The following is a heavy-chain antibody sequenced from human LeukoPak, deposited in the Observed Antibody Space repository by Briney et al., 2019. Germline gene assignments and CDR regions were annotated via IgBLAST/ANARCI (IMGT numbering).Heavy chain of an antibody. D-gene: IGHD3-10*01. CDR2: IIPIFGTA. Sequence: ASVKVSCKASGGTFISYAISWVRQAPGQGLEWMGGIIPIFGTANYAQKFQGRVTITADESTSTAYMELSSLRSEDTAVYYCARGSVLLWFGAEFDYWGQGTLVTVSS. CDR3: ARGSVLLWFGAEFDY. J-gene: IGHJ4*02. CDR1: GGTFISYA. V-gene: IGHV1-69*13.